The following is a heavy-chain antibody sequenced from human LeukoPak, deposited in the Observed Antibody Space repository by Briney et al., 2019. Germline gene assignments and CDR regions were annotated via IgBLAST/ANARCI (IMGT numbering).Heavy chain of an antibody. D-gene: IGHD2-15*01. CDR2: IYSGGST. V-gene: IGHV3-53*01. CDR1: GFTVSTNY. J-gene: IGHJ4*02. CDR3: ARGGFFDY. Sequence: PGGSLRLCCAASGFTVSTNYINWVRQAPGKGLEWVSVIYSGGSTYYADSVKGRFTISRDTSKNTVYLQMNNLRVEDTAVYYCARGGFFDYWGQGTLVTVSS.